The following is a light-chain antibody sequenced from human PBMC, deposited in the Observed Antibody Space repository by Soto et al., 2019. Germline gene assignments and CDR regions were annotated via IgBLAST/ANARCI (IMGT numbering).Light chain of an antibody. CDR1: SGSIASNY. Sequence: NFMLTQPHSVSESPGKTVTIPCTRSSGSIASNYVQWYQQRPGSAPTTMISENNQRPSGVPDRFSGSIDSSSKSASLPFSGRKTGEGADYYCQSYDTSDPVFGGGTNLPVL. J-gene: IGLJ2*01. CDR3: QSYDTSDPV. CDR2: ENN. V-gene: IGLV6-57*04.